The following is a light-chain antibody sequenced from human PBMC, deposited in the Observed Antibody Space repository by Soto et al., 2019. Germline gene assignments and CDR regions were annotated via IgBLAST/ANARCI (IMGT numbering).Light chain of an antibody. CDR1: QTINRW. V-gene: IGKV1-5*03. Sequence: DIRMTQSPSSPSSSIGDRVTITCRASQTINRWLAWYQQKPGEVPKLLIYKASVLESGVPSRFSGSGSGTDFTLTISSLQPEDFATYYCQQSYSTPLTFGGGTKVDIK. CDR3: QQSYSTPLT. CDR2: KAS. J-gene: IGKJ4*01.